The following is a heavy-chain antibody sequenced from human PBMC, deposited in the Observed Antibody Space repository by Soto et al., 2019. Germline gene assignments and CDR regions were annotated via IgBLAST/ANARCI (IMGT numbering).Heavy chain of an antibody. CDR1: GFTVSSNY. Sequence: EVQLVESGGGLIQPGGSLRLSCAASGFTVSSNYMSWVRQAPGKGLEWVSLTSGDGGTTYYADSVKGRFTISRDSSKNTVYLQMNSLRVEDTAIYYCAKDRYCSGGSCYSGYWGQGTLVTVSS. J-gene: IGHJ4*02. CDR2: TSGDGGTT. V-gene: IGHV3-53*01. D-gene: IGHD2-15*01. CDR3: AKDRYCSGGSCYSGY.